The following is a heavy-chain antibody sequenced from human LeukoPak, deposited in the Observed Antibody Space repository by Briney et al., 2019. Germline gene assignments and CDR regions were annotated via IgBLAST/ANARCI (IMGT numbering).Heavy chain of an antibody. J-gene: IGHJ4*02. V-gene: IGHV3-21*01. CDR3: VRDLGGRSGH. D-gene: IGHD1-26*01. Sequence: GGSLRLSCAASGFTFDSYAMNWVRQAPGKGLEWVSCISDSSTYKYYADSVMGRFTISRDNAKNSLYLQMNSLSAEDTAVYYCVRDLGGRSGHWGQGTLVTVSS. CDR2: ISDSSTYK. CDR1: GFTFDSYA.